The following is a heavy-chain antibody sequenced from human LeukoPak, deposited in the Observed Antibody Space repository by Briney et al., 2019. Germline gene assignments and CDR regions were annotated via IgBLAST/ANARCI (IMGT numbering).Heavy chain of an antibody. J-gene: IGHJ4*02. Sequence: SETLSLTCTVSGGSITSYYWTYIRQPAGKGLEWIGRIHTRGSTNYNPSLKSRVTMSVDTSKNQFSLNLSSVTAADTAMYYRASEFSGTSIAARVFDSWGQGTLVSVSS. D-gene: IGHD6-6*01. CDR3: ASEFSGTSIAARVFDS. CDR1: GGSITSYY. V-gene: IGHV4-4*07. CDR2: IHTRGST.